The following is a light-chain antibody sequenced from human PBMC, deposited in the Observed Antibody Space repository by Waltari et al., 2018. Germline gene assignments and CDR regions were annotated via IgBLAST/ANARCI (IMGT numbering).Light chain of an antibody. V-gene: IGKV3-20*01. J-gene: IGKJ2*01. CDR1: QSVDSSY. Sequence: EIVLTQSPGTLSLSPGERATLSCRASQSVDSSYLGWYQQKPGQAPRLLIYGASTRAPGFSDRFSGSGSGTDFTLTINRLEPEDFAVYYCQHYGSSPYTFGQGTKLEIK. CDR3: QHYGSSPYT. CDR2: GAS.